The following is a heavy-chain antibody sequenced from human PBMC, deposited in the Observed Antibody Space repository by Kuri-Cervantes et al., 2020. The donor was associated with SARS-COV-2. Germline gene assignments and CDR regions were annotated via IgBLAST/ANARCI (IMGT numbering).Heavy chain of an antibody. J-gene: IGHJ4*02. D-gene: IGHD2/OR15-2a*01. CDR1: GFSFNDQY. Sequence: GESLKISCAVSGFSFNDQYMSWIRQAPGKGLEWVSHINGDSTVIEYADFVKGRFIISRDNAKKSLYLQMNSLRAEDTAVYYCANDPNRIHYWGQGALVTVSS. CDR2: INGDSTVI. CDR3: ANDPNRIHY. V-gene: IGHV3-11*01.